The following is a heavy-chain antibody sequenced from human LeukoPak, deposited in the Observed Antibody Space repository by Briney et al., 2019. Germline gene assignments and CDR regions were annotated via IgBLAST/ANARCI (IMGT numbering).Heavy chain of an antibody. V-gene: IGHV4-34*01. CDR2: INHSGST. CDR1: GGSFSGNY. D-gene: IGHD5-18*01. J-gene: IGHJ4*02. CDR3: ARGIGYGPRFDY. Sequence: PSETLSLTCAVYGGSFSGNYWTWIRQPPGKGLEWIGEINHSGSTNYNPSLKSRVTISVDTSKNQFSLKLSSVTAADTAVYYCARGIGYGPRFDYWGQGTLVTVSS.